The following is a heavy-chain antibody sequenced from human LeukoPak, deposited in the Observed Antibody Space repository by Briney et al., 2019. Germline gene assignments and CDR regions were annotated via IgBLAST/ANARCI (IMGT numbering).Heavy chain of an antibody. CDR3: ARDREDSSGWPDY. J-gene: IGHJ4*02. V-gene: IGHV1-8*01. Sequence: ASVKVSCKASGYTFTSYDINWVRQATGQGLEWMGWMNPNSGNTGYAQKFQGRVTMTRNTSISTAYMELSSLRSGDTAVYYCARDREDSSGWPDYWGQGTLVTVSS. D-gene: IGHD6-19*01. CDR2: MNPNSGNT. CDR1: GYTFTSYD.